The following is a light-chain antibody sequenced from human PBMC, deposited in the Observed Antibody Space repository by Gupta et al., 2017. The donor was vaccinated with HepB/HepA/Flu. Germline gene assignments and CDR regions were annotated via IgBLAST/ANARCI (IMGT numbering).Light chain of an antibody. CDR2: DNN. Sequence: QPVLTHPPSVSGAPGQRVTIPCTGSSSNIGAGYDFHWYQQLPGTAPKLLIYDNNNRPSGVPDRFSGSKSDTSASLAITGLQAEDEADYYCQSYDIRLSSPVVFGGGTKLTVL. V-gene: IGLV1-40*01. J-gene: IGLJ2*01. CDR3: QSYDIRLSSPVV. CDR1: SSNIGAGYD.